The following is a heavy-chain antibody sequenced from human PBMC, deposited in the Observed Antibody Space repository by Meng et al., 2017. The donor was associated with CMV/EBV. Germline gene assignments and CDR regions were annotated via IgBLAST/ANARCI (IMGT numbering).Heavy chain of an antibody. J-gene: IGHJ4*02. Sequence: GESLKISCAASGFTFSSYEMNWVRQAPGKGLEWVSSISSSSSYIYYADSVKGRFTISRDNAKNSLYLQMNSLRAEDTAVYYCARDLIAARPQGGLDWGQGTLVTVSS. CDR3: ARDLIAARPQGGLD. D-gene: IGHD6-6*01. CDR2: ISSSSSYI. V-gene: IGHV3-21*01. CDR1: GFTFSSYE.